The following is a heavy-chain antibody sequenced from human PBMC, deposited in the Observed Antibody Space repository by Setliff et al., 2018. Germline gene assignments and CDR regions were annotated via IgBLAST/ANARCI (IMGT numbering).Heavy chain of an antibody. J-gene: IGHJ4*02. V-gene: IGHV1-18*01. CDR3: ARINFYVSSGYYYAPEL. Sequence: ASVKVSCKSSGFTFTDYGITWVRQVPGQGLEWMGWNNNYNFNTQYAQKFQGRVTVTTDTSTTTAYMELRSLRADDTAVYYCARINFYVSSGYYYAPELWGQGTTVTVSS. CDR1: GFTFTDYG. D-gene: IGHD3-22*01. CDR2: NNNYNFNT.